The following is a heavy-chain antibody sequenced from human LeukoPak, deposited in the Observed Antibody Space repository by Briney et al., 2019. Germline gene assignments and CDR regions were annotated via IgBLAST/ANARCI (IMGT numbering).Heavy chain of an antibody. CDR1: GYTFTSYG. CDR2: ISAYNGNT. Sequence: ASVKVSCKASGYTFTSYGISWVRQAPGQGLEWMGRISAYNGNTNYAQKLQGRVTMTTDTSTSTAYMELRSLRSDDTAVYYCARGGYDFWSGYYPDYWGQGTLVTVSS. CDR3: ARGGYDFWSGYYPDY. D-gene: IGHD3-3*01. V-gene: IGHV1-18*01. J-gene: IGHJ4*02.